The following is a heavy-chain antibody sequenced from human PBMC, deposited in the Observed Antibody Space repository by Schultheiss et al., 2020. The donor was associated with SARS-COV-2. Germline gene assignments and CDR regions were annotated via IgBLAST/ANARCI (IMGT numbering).Heavy chain of an antibody. CDR1: GGSIRSYY. CDR3: ARASGIVGAFDY. Sequence: SETLSLTCTVSGGSIRSYYWSWIRQPPGKGLEWIGYIYYSGSTNYNPSLKSRVTISVDTSKNQFSLKLSSVTAADTAVYYCARASGIVGAFDYWGQGTLVTVSS. V-gene: IGHV4-59*01. D-gene: IGHD1-26*01. J-gene: IGHJ4*02. CDR2: IYYSGST.